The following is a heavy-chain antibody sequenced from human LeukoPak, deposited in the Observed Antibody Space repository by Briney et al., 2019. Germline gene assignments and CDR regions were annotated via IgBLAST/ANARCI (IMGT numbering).Heavy chain of an antibody. CDR3: ARSNSGITPSDY. D-gene: IGHD1-26*01. V-gene: IGHV5-51*01. J-gene: IGHJ4*02. Sequence: GESLTITCMGSGYSFTSYWIGWVRQMPGKGLEWRGIIYPGDSDTRYSPSFQGQVTISADKSISTAYLQWSSLKASDTAMYYCARSNSGITPSDYWGQGTLVTVSS. CDR2: IYPGDSDT. CDR1: GYSFTSYW.